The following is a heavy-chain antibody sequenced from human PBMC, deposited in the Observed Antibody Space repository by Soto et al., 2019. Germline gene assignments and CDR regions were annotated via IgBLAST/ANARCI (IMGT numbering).Heavy chain of an antibody. D-gene: IGHD2-2*01. CDR3: AAEIVVVPAAITRVAI. CDR2: IYSGGST. V-gene: IGHV3-53*01. CDR1: GFTVSSNY. Sequence: LRLSCAACGFTVSSNYMSWVRQAPGKGLEWASVIYSGGSTYYADSVKGRFTISRDNSKKTLYLQMNSLRAEDTAVYYCAAEIVVVPAAITRVAIWGQGTLVTVSS. J-gene: IGHJ4*02.